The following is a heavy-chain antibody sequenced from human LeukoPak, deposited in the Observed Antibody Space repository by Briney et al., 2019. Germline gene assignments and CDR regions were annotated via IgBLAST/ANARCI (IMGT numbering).Heavy chain of an antibody. J-gene: IGHJ4*02. CDR3: ARASRSWHALDY. D-gene: IGHD6-19*01. CDR2: IYSGDGT. Sequence: PGGSLRLSCAASGFTFSSYRMIWVRQAPGKGLEWVSVIYSGDGTYYADSVKGRFTISRDNSKNMVYLQMNSLSAEDTAVYFCARASRSWHALDYWGQGTLVTVSS. V-gene: IGHV3-53*01. CDR1: GFTFSSYR.